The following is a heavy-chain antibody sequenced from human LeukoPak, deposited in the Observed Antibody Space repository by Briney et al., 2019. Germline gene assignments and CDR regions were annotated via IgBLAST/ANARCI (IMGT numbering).Heavy chain of an antibody. V-gene: IGHV3-21*01. CDR3: ARDEERVSGYYPFYYYYMDV. J-gene: IGHJ6*03. D-gene: IGHD3-22*01. CDR2: ISSSSSYI. CDR1: GFTFSSYS. Sequence: GGSLRLSCAASGFTFSSYSMNWVRQAPGKGLEWVSSISSSSSYIYYADSVKGRFTISRDNAKNSLYLQMNSLRAEDTAVYYCARDEERVSGYYPFYYYYMDVWGKGITVTISS.